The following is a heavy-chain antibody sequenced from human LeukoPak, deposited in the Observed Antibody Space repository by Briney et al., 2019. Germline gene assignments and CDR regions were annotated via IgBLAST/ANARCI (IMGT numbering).Heavy chain of an antibody. D-gene: IGHD2-2*03. V-gene: IGHV1-2*02. CDR2: INPNSGGT. CDR3: ARLFGYCSSTSCRPADY. CDR1: GGTFSSYA. J-gene: IGHJ4*02. Sequence: ASVKVSCKASGGTFSSYAISWVRQAPGQGLEWMGWINPNSGGTNYAQKFQDRVTMTRDTSISTAYMELSRLRSDDTAVYYCARLFGYCSSTSCRPADYWGQGTLVTVSS.